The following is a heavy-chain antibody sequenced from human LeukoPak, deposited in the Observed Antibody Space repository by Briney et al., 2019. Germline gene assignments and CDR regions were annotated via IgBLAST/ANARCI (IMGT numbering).Heavy chain of an antibody. V-gene: IGHV1-24*01. Sequence: ASVKVSYKVSGYTLTELSMHWVRQAPGKGLEWMGGFDPEDGETIYAQKFQGRVTMTEDTSTDTAYMELSSLRSEDTAVYYCATDSSLYSSSWPDLDYWGRGTLVTVSS. CDR2: FDPEDGET. D-gene: IGHD6-13*01. CDR1: GYTLTELS. CDR3: ATDSSLYSSSWPDLDY. J-gene: IGHJ4*02.